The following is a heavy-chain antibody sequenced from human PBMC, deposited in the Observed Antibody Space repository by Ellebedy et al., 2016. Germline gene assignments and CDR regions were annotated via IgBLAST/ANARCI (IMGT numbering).Heavy chain of an antibody. J-gene: IGHJ4*02. CDR3: TTVYRYNYDSV. CDR1: GFTFSNAW. V-gene: IGHV3-15*01. D-gene: IGHD5-18*01. Sequence: GESLKISCAASGFTFSNAWMNWVRQAPGKGLEWVGRITSKTDSGAADYAAPVKGRFTISRDDSKNTLYLQMNSLKTEHTAVYFCTTVYRYNYDSVWGQGTLVTVSS. CDR2: ITSKTDSGAA.